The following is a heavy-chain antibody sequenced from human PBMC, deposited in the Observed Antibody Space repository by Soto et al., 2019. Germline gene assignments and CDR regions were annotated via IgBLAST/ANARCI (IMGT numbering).Heavy chain of an antibody. Sequence: SPTLSLTCAISGDSVSSNSAAWNWIRQSPSRGLEWLGRTYYRSKWYNDYAVSVKSRITINPDTSKNQFSLQLNSVTPEDTAVYYCARAVGFVVVTGNWFDPWGQGTLVTVSS. CDR3: ARAVGFVVVTGNWFDP. CDR1: GDSVSSNSAA. D-gene: IGHD2-21*02. V-gene: IGHV6-1*01. J-gene: IGHJ5*02. CDR2: TYYRSKWYN.